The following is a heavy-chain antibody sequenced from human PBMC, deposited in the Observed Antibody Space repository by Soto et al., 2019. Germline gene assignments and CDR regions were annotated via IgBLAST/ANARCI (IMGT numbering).Heavy chain of an antibody. V-gene: IGHV4-30-4*01. CDR3: AISGGTSVYFDY. CDR2: IYYSGST. CDR1: GGSISSGDYY. J-gene: IGHJ4*02. D-gene: IGHD2-15*01. Sequence: QVQLQESGPGLVKPSQTLSLTCTVSGGSISSGDYYWSWIRQPPGKGLAWIGYIYYSGSTYYNPAPQRRVXLXAXXSNTKSSLKLSSVTAAATAVYYCAISGGTSVYFDYWGQGTLVTVSS.